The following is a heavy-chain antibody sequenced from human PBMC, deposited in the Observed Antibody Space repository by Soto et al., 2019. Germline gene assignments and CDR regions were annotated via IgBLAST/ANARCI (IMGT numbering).Heavy chain of an antibody. Sequence: SETLSLTCTVSGGSISSGDYYWSWIRQPPGKGLEWIGYIYYSGSTYYNPSLKSRVTISVDTSKNQFSLKLSSVTAADTAVYYCARVITISNWFDPWGQGTLVTVSS. V-gene: IGHV4-30-4*01. CDR2: IYYSGST. CDR3: ARVITISNWFDP. J-gene: IGHJ5*02. CDR1: GGSISSGDYY. D-gene: IGHD3-3*01.